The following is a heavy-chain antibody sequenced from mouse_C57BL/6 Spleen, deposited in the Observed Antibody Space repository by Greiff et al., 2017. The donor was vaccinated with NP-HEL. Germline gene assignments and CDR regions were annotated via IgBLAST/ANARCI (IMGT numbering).Heavy chain of an antibody. D-gene: IGHD4-1*01. CDR2: INPNYGTT. CDR1: GYSFTDYN. Sequence: VHVKQSGPELVKPGASVKISCKASGYSFTDYNMNWVKQSNGKSLEWIGVINPNYGTTSYNQKFKGKATLTVDQSSSTAYMQLNSLTSEDSAVDYCARESTGSWFAYWGQGTLVTVSA. V-gene: IGHV1-39*01. CDR3: ARESTGSWFAY. J-gene: IGHJ3*01.